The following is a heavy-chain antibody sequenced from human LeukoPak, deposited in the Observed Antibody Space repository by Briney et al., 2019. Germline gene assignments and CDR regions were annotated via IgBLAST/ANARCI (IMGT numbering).Heavy chain of an antibody. Sequence: GGSLRLSCAASGFTFSSYEMNWVRQAPGKGRGWVSYISVRCSAVYYVDSAKGRFTISRDNAKNSLYVQMNSLRAEDTAVYYCARGGYYDSSGYYYVGYFHHWGQGTLVTVSS. J-gene: IGHJ1*01. D-gene: IGHD3-22*01. CDR2: ISVRCSAV. V-gene: IGHV3-48*03. CDR3: ARGGYYDSSGYYYVGYFHH. CDR1: GFTFSSYE.